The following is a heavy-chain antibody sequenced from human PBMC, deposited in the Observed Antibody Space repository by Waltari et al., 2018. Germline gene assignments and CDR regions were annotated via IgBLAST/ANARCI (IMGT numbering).Heavy chain of an antibody. Sequence: EVQLVESGGGLVQLGGSLSLSCAASGFTFSSYWMIWVRQAPGQGLEWVAHINQDGSEKSYVASVKGRFTISRDNAKQSLYLQMNSLRPDDTAIYYCARLRGANDWGQGTLVTVSS. D-gene: IGHD3-10*01. CDR2: INQDGSEK. J-gene: IGHJ4*02. V-gene: IGHV3-7*01. CDR1: GFTFSSYW. CDR3: ARLRGAND.